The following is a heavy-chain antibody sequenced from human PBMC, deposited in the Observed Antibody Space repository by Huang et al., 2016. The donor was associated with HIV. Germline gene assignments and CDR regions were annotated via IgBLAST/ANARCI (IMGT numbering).Heavy chain of an antibody. D-gene: IGHD3-16*01. Sequence: EVQLVQSGAEVKKPGESLTISCKASGYTFTNYWIGWVRQMPGKGLEWRGIGDPGDADTRYRPSFQGQVTMSADKSGNTAYLHWSSLKASDTAIYYCAKFSHRRSTHESGFGSWGQGTLLSVSS. CDR3: AKFSHRRSTHESGFGS. V-gene: IGHV5-51*01. CDR2: GDPGDADT. CDR1: GYTFTNYW. J-gene: IGHJ5*02.